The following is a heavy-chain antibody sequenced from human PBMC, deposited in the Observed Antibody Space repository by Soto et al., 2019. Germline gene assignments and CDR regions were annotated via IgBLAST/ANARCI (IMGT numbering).Heavy chain of an antibody. D-gene: IGHD3-10*01. Sequence: PGGSLRLSCAASGVIFSDYYMSWIRQSPGKGLEWLSYISTGGDTISYADSVKGRFTISRDNVKNSLYLQMNSLKTEDTAVYYCAGNRIGGFDYWGQGTLVTVSS. CDR3: AGNRIGGFDY. J-gene: IGHJ4*02. CDR1: GVIFSDYY. V-gene: IGHV3-11*01. CDR2: ISTGGDTI.